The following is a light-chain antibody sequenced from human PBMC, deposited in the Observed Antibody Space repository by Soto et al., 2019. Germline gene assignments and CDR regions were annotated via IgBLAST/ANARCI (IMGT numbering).Light chain of an antibody. CDR3: GAWDTSLRAVV. J-gene: IGLJ2*01. V-gene: IGLV1-51*01. Sequence: QSVLMQPPSVSAAPGQKVIISCSGNSSNIGKNYVFWYQQFPGTAPKLLIYDNYKRPSGIPDRFSVSKSGASATLAITGLHTGDEADYYCGAWDTSLRAVVFGGGTKLTVL. CDR1: SSNIGKNY. CDR2: DNY.